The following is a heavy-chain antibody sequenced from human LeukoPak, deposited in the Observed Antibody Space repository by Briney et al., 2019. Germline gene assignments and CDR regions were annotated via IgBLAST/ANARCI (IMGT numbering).Heavy chain of an antibody. V-gene: IGHV3-30*18. D-gene: IGHD3-10*01. CDR1: GFTFSSYG. CDR2: ISYDGSIK. Sequence: GRSLRLSCAASGFTFSSYGMHWVRQAPGKGLEWVAVISYDGSIKYYADSVKGRFTISRDNSKNTLYLQMNSLRAEDTAVYYCAKERNYYGSGRSFDYWGQGTLVTVSS. J-gene: IGHJ4*02. CDR3: AKERNYYGSGRSFDY.